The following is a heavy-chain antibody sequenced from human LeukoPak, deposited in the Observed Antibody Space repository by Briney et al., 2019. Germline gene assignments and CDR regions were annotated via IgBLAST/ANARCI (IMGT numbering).Heavy chain of an antibody. CDR3: AKSAGWATIYFDC. CDR2: ICSDYDR. V-gene: IGHV3-23*01. J-gene: IGHJ4*02. Sequence: GGSLRLSCAASGFTFSSYAMSWVRQAPGKGLEGVGAICSDYDRDYEDSVKGRFTISRDNSKSTLYLQMDNLRPEDAAVYFCAKSAGWATIYFDCWGQGALVTVSS. CDR1: GFTFSSYA. D-gene: IGHD5-12*01.